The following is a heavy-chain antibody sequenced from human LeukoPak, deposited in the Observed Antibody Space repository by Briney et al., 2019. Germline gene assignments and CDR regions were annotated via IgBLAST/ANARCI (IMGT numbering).Heavy chain of an antibody. CDR3: ARGGSCSGGSCSFPHFDY. CDR2: VYPNNGGT. J-gene: IGHJ4*02. D-gene: IGHD2-15*01. V-gene: IGHV1-2*02. CDR1: GYTFTGYY. Sequence: ASVKVSCKASGYTFTGYYIYWLRQAPGQGLKWMGWVYPNNGGTNYAQDFQGSVTMTRDTSISTAYMELSRLRSDDTAVYYCARGGSCSGGSCSFPHFDYWGQGTLVTVSS.